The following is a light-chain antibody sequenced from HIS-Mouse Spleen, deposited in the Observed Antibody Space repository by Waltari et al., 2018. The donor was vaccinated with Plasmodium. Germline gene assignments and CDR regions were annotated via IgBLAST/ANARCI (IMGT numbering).Light chain of an antibody. Sequence: DIQMTQSPSSLPASARDRVTITCQASQDISNYLNWYQQKPGQAPKLLIYDASNLETGVPARFSGSGSGTDFTFTISSLQPEDIATYYCQQYDNLLFTFGPGTKVDIK. CDR2: DAS. CDR3: QQYDNLLFT. J-gene: IGKJ3*01. CDR1: QDISNY. V-gene: IGKV1-33*01.